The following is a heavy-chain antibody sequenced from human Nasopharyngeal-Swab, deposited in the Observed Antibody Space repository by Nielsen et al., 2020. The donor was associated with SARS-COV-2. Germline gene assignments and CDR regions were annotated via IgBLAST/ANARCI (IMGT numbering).Heavy chain of an antibody. V-gene: IGHV3-33*01. D-gene: IGHD3-22*01. CDR1: GFTFSSYG. CDR2: IWYDGSNK. Sequence: GESLKISCAASGFTFSSYGMHWVRQAPGKGLEWVAVIWYDGSNKYYADSVKGRFTISRDNSKNTLYLQMNSLRAEDTAVYYCARGGYYYDSSGYYFDYWGKGTLVTVSS. CDR3: ARGGYYYDSSGYYFDY. J-gene: IGHJ4*02.